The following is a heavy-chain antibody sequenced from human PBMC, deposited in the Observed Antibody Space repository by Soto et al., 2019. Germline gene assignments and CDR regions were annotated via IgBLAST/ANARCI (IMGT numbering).Heavy chain of an antibody. CDR3: ARNPYGSGSRYNRFDP. J-gene: IGHJ5*02. CDR2: MNPNSGNT. CDR1: GYTFPSYD. Sequence: QVQLVQSGAEVKKPGASVKVSCKASGYTFPSYDINWVRQATGQGLEWMGWMNPNSGNTDYAQKFQSRVTMTRNTSIRTAYMELSSLGSDDTGVYYCARNPYGSGSRYNRFDPWGQGTLLTVSS. D-gene: IGHD3-10*01. V-gene: IGHV1-8*01.